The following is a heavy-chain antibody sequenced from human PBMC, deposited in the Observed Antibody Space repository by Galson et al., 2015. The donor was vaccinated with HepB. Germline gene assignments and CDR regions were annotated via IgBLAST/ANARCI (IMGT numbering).Heavy chain of an antibody. Sequence: SVKVSCKASGGTFSSYTISWVRQAPGQGLEWMGRIIPILGIANYAQKFQGRVTITADKSTSTAYMELSSLRSEDTAVYYCARDSGSSWYGWFDPWGQGTLVTVSS. CDR3: ARDSGSSWYGWFDP. D-gene: IGHD6-13*01. J-gene: IGHJ5*02. CDR2: IIPILGIA. CDR1: GGTFSSYT. V-gene: IGHV1-69*04.